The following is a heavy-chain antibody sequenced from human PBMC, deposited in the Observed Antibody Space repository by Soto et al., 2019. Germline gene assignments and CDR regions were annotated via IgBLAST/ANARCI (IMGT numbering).Heavy chain of an antibody. CDR1: GFTFSSFA. Sequence: QMQLVQSGPEVKKPGTSVKVSCKASGFTFSSFAVQWVRQARGQRLEWMGWIVVGSGNTIYAQNFQERVTITRDLSTGTAYMELSSLRSEDTAVYYCAAGHYYDSSGYSVDYWGQRTLVTVSS. CDR2: IVVGSGNT. CDR3: AAGHYYDSSGYSVDY. J-gene: IGHJ4*02. D-gene: IGHD3-22*01. V-gene: IGHV1-58*01.